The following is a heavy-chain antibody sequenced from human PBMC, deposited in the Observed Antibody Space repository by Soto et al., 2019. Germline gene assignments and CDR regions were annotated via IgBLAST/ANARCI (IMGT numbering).Heavy chain of an antibody. CDR1: GFTFSNYG. V-gene: IGHV3-33*01. J-gene: IGHJ4*02. CDR3: ARGLREVDY. CDR2: IWYDGSNK. Sequence: GGSLRLSCAASGFTFSNYGMHWVRQAPGKGLESVAVIWYDGSNKYYADSVKGRFTISRDNSKNTMYLQVNSLRAEDTAVYYCARGLREVDYWGQGTLVTVSS.